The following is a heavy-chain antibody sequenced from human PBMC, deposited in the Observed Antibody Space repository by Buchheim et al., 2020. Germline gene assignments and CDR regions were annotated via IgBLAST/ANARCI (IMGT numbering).Heavy chain of an antibody. CDR2: MNPKSGGT. D-gene: IGHD2-8*01. V-gene: IGHV1-2*02. CDR3: ARGFDGHYYYAVDV. Sequence: QVQLVQSGAEVKKPGASVKVSCKASGYTFTGYYMHWVRQAPGQGLEWMGWMNPKSGGTNFAQRLQGRVTMTRETSISTAYMELSRLRSDDTAVYYCARGFDGHYYYAVDVWGQGTT. CDR1: GYTFTGYY. J-gene: IGHJ6*02.